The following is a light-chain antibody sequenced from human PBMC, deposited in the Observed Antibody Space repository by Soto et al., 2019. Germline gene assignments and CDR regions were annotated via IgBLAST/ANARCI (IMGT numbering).Light chain of an antibody. CDR3: QQYGSSPSIT. CDR1: QSVSSSY. V-gene: IGKV3-20*01. CDR2: GAS. J-gene: IGKJ5*01. Sequence: ENVWTHSPGTLSLTPREGATLSCRASQSVSSSYLAWYQQNPGQAPRLLIYGASSRATGIPDRFSGSGSGTDFTLTISRLEPEDFAVYYCQQYGSSPSITFGQGTRLET.